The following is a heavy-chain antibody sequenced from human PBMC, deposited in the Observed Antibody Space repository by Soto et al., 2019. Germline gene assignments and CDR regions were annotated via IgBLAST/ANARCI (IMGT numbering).Heavy chain of an antibody. CDR2: IRSKAYGGTT. D-gene: IGHD3-16*01. CDR3: AREGGYYYGMDV. V-gene: IGHV3-49*04. Sequence: PGGSLRLSCTASGFTFGDYAMSWVRQAPGKGLEWVGFIRSKAYGGTTEYAASVKGRFTISRDDSKSIAYLQMNSLKTEDTAVYYCAREGGYYYGMDVWGQGTTVTVSS. CDR1: GFTFGDYA. J-gene: IGHJ6*02.